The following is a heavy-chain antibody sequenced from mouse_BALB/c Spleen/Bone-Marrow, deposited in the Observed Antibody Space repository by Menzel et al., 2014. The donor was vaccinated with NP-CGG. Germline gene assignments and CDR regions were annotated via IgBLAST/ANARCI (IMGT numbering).Heavy chain of an antibody. CDR2: ISCYNGAT. V-gene: IGHV1S34*01. J-gene: IGHJ1*03. D-gene: IGHD4-1*01. CDR3: ARGNWDVGYWYFDV. Sequence: LVKTGASVKISCKASGYSFTGYYMRWVKQSHGKSLEWIGYISCYNGATSYNQKFKGKATFTVDTSSSTAYMQFNSLTSEDSAVYYCARGNWDVGYWYFDVWGTGTTVTVSS. CDR1: GYSFTGYY.